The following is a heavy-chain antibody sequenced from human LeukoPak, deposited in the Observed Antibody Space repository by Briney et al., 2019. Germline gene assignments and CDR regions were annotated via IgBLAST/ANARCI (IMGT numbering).Heavy chain of an antibody. D-gene: IGHD6-13*01. Sequence: GGSLRLSCAASGFTFSSYWMSWVRQAPGKGLEWVANIKQDGSEKYYVDSVKGRFTISRDNAKNSLYLQMNSLRAEDTAVYYCARNIAVAAPYYFDYWGQGTLVTVSS. CDR3: ARNIAVAAPYYFDY. CDR2: IKQDGSEK. CDR1: GFTFSSYW. V-gene: IGHV3-7*01. J-gene: IGHJ4*02.